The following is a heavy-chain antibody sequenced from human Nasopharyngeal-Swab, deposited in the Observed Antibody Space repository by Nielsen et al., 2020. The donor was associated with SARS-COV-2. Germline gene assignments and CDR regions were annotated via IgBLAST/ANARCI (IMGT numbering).Heavy chain of an antibody. J-gene: IGHJ6*02. CDR3: ARAYYGSGSYYNGYYYGMDV. CDR1: GFTFSSYD. Sequence: GESLKISCAASGFTFSSYDMHWVHQATGKGLEWVSAIGTAGDTYYPGSVKGRFTISRENAKNSLYLQMNSLRAGDTAVYYCARAYYGSGSYYNGYYYGMDVWGQGTTVTVSS. V-gene: IGHV3-13*01. CDR2: IGTAGDT. D-gene: IGHD3-10*01.